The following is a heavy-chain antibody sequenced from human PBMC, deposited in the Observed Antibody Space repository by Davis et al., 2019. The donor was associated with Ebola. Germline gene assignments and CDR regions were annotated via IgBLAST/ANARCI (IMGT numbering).Heavy chain of an antibody. D-gene: IGHD3-10*01. CDR2: INSDGSST. Sequence: GESLKISCAASGFTFSSYAMSWVRQAPGKGLVWVSRINSDGSSTSYADSVKGRFTISRDNAKNSVYLQMSSLRAEDTAMYYCARGEYYGSGSLLFDYWGQGTLVTVSS. CDR3: ARGEYYGSGSLLFDY. J-gene: IGHJ4*02. V-gene: IGHV3-74*01. CDR1: GFTFSSYA.